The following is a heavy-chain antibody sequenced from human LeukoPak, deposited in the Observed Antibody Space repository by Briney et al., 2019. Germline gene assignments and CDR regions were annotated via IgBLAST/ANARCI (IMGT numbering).Heavy chain of an antibody. V-gene: IGHV1-2*02. CDR1: GYTFTGFH. J-gene: IGHJ6*02. CDR2: INPNNGGT. CDR3: ARADRYYYGMDV. D-gene: IGHD3-22*01. Sequence: ASVKVSCKASGYTFTGFHIHWVRQAPGEGLEWMGYINPNNGGTNYAQKFQGRVTMTRDTSISTSYMELSRLTSDDTAVYYCARADRYYYGMDVWGQGTTVTVSS.